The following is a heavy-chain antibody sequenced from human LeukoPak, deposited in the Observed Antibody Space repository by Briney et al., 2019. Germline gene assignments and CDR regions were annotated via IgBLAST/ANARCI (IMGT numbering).Heavy chain of an antibody. CDR3: ARHYCSGGNCYSGDCYYFHMDV. CDR1: GFPFINYS. V-gene: IGHV3-21*01. D-gene: IGHD2-15*01. J-gene: IGHJ6*03. Sequence: GGSLRLSCAASGFPFINYSINWVRQAPGKGLEWVSSISSSSRYIHYADSVRGRFTISRDDAKNSLYLQMNSLRVEDTAVYYCARHYCSGGNCYSGDCYYFHMDVWGKGTTVTVSS. CDR2: ISSSSRYI.